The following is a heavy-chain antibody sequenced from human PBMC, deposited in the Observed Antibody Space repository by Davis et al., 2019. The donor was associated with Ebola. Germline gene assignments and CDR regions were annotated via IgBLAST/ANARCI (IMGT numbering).Heavy chain of an antibody. D-gene: IGHD6-13*01. CDR2: INPNSGGT. J-gene: IGHJ2*01. V-gene: IGHV1-2*06. CDR3: ARIASSYWYFDL. Sequence: ASVKVSCKASGYTFTGYYMHWVRQAPGQGLEWMGRINPNSGGTNYAQKFQGRVTMTRDTSISTAYMELSRLRSDDTAVYYCARIASSYWYFDLWGRGTLVTVSS. CDR1: GYTFTGYY.